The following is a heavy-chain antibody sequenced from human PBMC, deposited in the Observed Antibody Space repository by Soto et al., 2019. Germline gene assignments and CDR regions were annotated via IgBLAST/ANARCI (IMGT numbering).Heavy chain of an antibody. CDR1: GGSISIAAYS. Sequence: PSETLSLTCTVSGGSISIAAYSWSWIRQPPGKGLEWIGYIYPSGMPFYNPSLRGRVTVSIDRSNDQFSLTLKSVTAADTAVYYCARERGGYGLFDSWGQGTLVTVSS. V-gene: IGHV4-30-2*01. CDR2: IYPSGMP. D-gene: IGHD5-18*01. J-gene: IGHJ4*02. CDR3: ARERGGYGLFDS.